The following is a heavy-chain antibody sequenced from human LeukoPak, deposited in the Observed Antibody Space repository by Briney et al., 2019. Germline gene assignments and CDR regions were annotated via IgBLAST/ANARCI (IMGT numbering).Heavy chain of an antibody. Sequence: VASVKVSCKAFGYTFTSYAMHWVRQAPGQRLEWMGWINAGNGNTKYSQKFQGRVTITRDTSASTAYMELSSLRSEDTAVYYCAREVVGSGSYYKDYWGQGTLVTASS. J-gene: IGHJ4*02. CDR2: INAGNGNT. D-gene: IGHD3-10*01. CDR3: AREVVGSGSYYKDY. CDR1: GYTFTSYA. V-gene: IGHV1-3*01.